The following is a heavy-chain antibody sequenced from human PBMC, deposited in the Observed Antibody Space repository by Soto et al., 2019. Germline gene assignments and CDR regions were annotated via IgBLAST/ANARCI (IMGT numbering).Heavy chain of an antibody. Sequence: GGSLRLSCAASGFTFSSYWMSWVRQAPGKGLEWVANIKQDGSEKYYVDSVKGRFTISRDNAKNSLYLQMNSLRAEDTAVCYCARDIIVVVPAAIGWFDPWGQGTLVTVSS. CDR3: ARDIIVVVPAAIGWFDP. D-gene: IGHD2-2*02. CDR1: GFTFSSYW. J-gene: IGHJ5*02. CDR2: IKQDGSEK. V-gene: IGHV3-7*03.